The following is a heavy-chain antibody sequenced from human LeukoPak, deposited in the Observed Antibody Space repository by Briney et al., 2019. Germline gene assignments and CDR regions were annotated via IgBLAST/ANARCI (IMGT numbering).Heavy chain of an antibody. D-gene: IGHD6-6*01. Sequence: SSETLSLTCTVSGGSISSYYWSWIRQPPGKGLEWIGYIYYSGSTNYNPSLKSRVTISVDTSKTQFSLKLSSVTAADTAVYYCARFGGNSSSSGQVFDYWGQGTLVTVSS. J-gene: IGHJ4*02. CDR2: IYYSGST. CDR3: ARFGGNSSSSGQVFDY. CDR1: GGSISSYY. V-gene: IGHV4-59*01.